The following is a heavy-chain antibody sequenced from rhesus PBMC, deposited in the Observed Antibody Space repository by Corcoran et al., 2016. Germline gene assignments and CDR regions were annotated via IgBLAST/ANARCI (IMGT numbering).Heavy chain of an antibody. V-gene: IGHV3-136*01. CDR2: INYIGKTI. D-gene: IGHD1-7*02. CDR1: GFTFSSFD. CDR3: TREPLFITGTTYRFFDY. Sequence: EVQLVESGGGLVQPGGSLRLSCVASGFTFSSFDMSWVRQSPGKGLEWVSYINYIGKTIYYADSVNGRFTISRDNAKNSLSLQMSSLRADDTAVYYCTREPLFITGTTYRFFDYWGQGVLVTVSS. J-gene: IGHJ4*01.